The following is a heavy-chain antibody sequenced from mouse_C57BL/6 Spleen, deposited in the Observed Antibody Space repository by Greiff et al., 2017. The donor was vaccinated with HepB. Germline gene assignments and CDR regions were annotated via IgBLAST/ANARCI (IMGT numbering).Heavy chain of an antibody. CDR1: GYAFTNYL. Sequence: QVQLKQSGAELVRPGTSAKVSCKASGYAFTNYLIEWVKQRPGQGLEWIGVINPGSGGTNYNEKFKGKATLTADKSSSTAYMQLSSLTSEDSAVYFCARRYYGSSYAMDYWGQGTSVTVSS. V-gene: IGHV1-54*01. CDR2: INPGSGGT. CDR3: ARRYYGSSYAMDY. D-gene: IGHD1-1*01. J-gene: IGHJ4*01.